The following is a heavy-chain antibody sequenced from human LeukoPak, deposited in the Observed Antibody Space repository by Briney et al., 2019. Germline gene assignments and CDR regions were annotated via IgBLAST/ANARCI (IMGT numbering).Heavy chain of an antibody. CDR1: GGSFSGYY. Sequence: SETLSLTCAVYGGSFSGYYWSWIRQPPGKGLEWIGEINHSGSTNYDPSLKSRVTISVDTPKNQFSLKLSSVTAADTAVYYCARGRAFDIWGQGTMVTVSS. J-gene: IGHJ3*02. CDR3: ARGRAFDI. V-gene: IGHV4-34*01. CDR2: INHSGST.